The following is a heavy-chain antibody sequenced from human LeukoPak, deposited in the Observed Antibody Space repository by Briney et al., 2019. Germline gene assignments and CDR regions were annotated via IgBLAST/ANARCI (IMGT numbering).Heavy chain of an antibody. D-gene: IGHD3-16*02. Sequence: PSETLSLTCAVYGGSFSGYYWSWIRQPPGKGLEWIGEINHSGSTNYNPSLKSRVTISVDTSKNQFSLKLSSVTAADTAVYYCARNVWGSYRCPFDYWGQGTLVTVSS. J-gene: IGHJ4*02. CDR2: INHSGST. CDR3: ARNVWGSYRCPFDY. V-gene: IGHV4-34*01. CDR1: GGSFSGYY.